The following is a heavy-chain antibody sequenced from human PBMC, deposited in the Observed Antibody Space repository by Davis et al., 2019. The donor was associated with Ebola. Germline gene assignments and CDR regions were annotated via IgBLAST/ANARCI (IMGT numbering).Heavy chain of an antibody. Sequence: GESLKISCAASGFTFSSYSMNWVRQAPGKGLEWVSYISSSSSTIYYADSVKGRFTISRDNAKNSLYLQMNSLRAEDTAVYYCARAAAGTYYWGQGTLVTVSS. CDR1: GFTFSSYS. CDR3: ARAAAGTYY. V-gene: IGHV3-48*01. D-gene: IGHD6-13*01. CDR2: ISSSSSTI. J-gene: IGHJ4*02.